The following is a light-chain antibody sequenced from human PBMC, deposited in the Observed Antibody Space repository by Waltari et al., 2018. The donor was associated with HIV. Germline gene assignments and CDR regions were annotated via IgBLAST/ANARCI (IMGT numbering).Light chain of an antibody. CDR3: GTWDSSLSIGV. CDR1: SSNIGTNY. V-gene: IGLV1-51*01. CDR2: DNK. J-gene: IGLJ3*02. Sequence: QSVLTQPPSVSAAPGQKVTISCSGSSSNIGTNYVSWYQQLPGTAPKLLIYDNKKGTSGIPGRFAGSKSGTSATLGITGLQTGDEADYYCGTWDSSLSIGVFGGGTKLTVL.